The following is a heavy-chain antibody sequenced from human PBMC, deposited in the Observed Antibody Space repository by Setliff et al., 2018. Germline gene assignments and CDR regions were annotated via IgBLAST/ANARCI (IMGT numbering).Heavy chain of an antibody. J-gene: IGHJ4*02. D-gene: IGHD3-3*01. CDR1: GGSIRNYY. CDR3: AGGYYNFLSGYYTPYYFDY. V-gene: IGHV4-59*01. CDR2: IYYSGNT. Sequence: SETLSLTCTVSGGSIRNYYWSWIRQPPGKGLEWIGYIYYSGNTNYNPSLKSRVTISVDTSKNQFSLKLSSVTAADTAVYFCAGGYYNFLSGYYTPYYFDYWGQGTLATVSS.